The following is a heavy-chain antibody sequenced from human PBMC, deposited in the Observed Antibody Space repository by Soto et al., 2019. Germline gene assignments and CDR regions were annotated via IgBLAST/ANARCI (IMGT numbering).Heavy chain of an antibody. CDR2: IKQDGSEK. Sequence: PGGSLRLSCAASGFTFSSYWMSWVRQAPGKGLEWVANIKQDGSEKYYVDSVKGRFTISRDNAKNSLYLQMNSLRAEDTAVYNCARDRPFTFPVAGPSDFDYWGQGALVTVSS. V-gene: IGHV3-7*01. J-gene: IGHJ4*02. D-gene: IGHD6-19*01. CDR1: GFTFSSYW. CDR3: ARDRPFTFPVAGPSDFDY.